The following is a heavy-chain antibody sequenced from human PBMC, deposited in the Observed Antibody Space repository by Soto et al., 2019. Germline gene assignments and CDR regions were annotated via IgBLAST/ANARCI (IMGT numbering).Heavy chain of an antibody. CDR3: AKETFGVGWTLDF. V-gene: IGHV3-23*01. Sequence: QLLESGGGLVQPGGSRRLSCAASGFNFGDYTMTWVRQAPGKGLVWISTIRGGGGNSYYADVVKGRFTITRDTSKNTLYLPMNSLKGEDTALYFCAKETFGVGWTLDFWGQGTLVTVSS. CDR2: IRGGGGNS. D-gene: IGHD6-19*01. J-gene: IGHJ4*02. CDR1: GFNFGDYT.